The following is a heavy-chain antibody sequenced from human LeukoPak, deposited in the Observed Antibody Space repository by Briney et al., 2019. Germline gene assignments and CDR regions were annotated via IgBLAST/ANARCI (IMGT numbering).Heavy chain of an antibody. CDR2: IYSGSSST. CDR3: AREGSVYGSELD. Sequence: PGGSLRLSCVASGFIVSSNYMNWVRQAPGKGLEWVSIIYSGSSSTYYADSVKGRFTISRDTSKNTLYLQMNSLRADDTAVYYCAREGSVYGSELDWGQGTLVTVSS. V-gene: IGHV3-53*01. J-gene: IGHJ4*02. D-gene: IGHD3-10*01. CDR1: GFIVSSNY.